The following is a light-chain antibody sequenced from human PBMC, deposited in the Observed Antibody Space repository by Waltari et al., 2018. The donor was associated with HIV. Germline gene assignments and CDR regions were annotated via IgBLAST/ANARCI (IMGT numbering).Light chain of an antibody. CDR3: QQRSNWLPLT. CDR2: DAS. V-gene: IGKV3-11*01. Sequence: DIVLTQSPATLSLSPGETATLSCRASQTIGTFLAWYQQKRGQAPRLLTHDASHRATGVPARFNASGSWTDFTPTISRLAPEDSAVYNCQQRSNWLPLTFCQGTKVEIK. J-gene: IGKJ1*01. CDR1: QTIGTF.